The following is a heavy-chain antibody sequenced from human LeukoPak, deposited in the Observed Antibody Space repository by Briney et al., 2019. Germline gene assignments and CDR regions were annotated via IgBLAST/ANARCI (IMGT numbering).Heavy chain of an antibody. Sequence: PGGSLRLSCAASGFTFSSYGMSWVRQAPGEGLKWVSIISASGSNTIYADSVKGRFTISRDNSKNTPYLQMNSLRAEDTAVYYCAKGASGSHYYSFDYWGQGTLVTVSS. CDR1: GFTFSSYG. D-gene: IGHD1-26*01. CDR3: AKGASGSHYYSFDY. V-gene: IGHV3-23*01. J-gene: IGHJ4*02. CDR2: ISASGSNT.